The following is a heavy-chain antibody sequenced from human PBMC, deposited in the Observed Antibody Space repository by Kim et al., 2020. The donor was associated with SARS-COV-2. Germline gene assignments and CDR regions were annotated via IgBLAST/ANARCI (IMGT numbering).Heavy chain of an antibody. Sequence: WGSLRLSCAASGFTFSDYYMSWIRQAPGKGLEWVSYISSSSSYTNYADSVKGRFTISRDNAKNSLYLQMNSLRAEDTAVYYCVRVGYDYVWGSYRDYYYYYGMAVWGQGTTVTVSS. CDR2: ISSSSSYT. D-gene: IGHD3-16*02. CDR1: GFTFSDYY. J-gene: IGHJ6*02. V-gene: IGHV3-11*05. CDR3: VRVGYDYVWGSYRDYYYYYGMAV.